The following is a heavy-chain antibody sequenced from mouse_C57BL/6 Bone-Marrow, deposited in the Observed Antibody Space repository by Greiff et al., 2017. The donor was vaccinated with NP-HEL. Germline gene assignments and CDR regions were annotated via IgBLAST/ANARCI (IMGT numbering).Heavy chain of an antibody. V-gene: IGHV1-64*01. D-gene: IGHD2-4*01. CDR3: ARDDYDEEGDY. CDR1: GYTFTSYW. Sequence: VQLQQPGAELVKPGASVKLSCKASGYTFTSYWMHWVKQRPGQGLEWIGMIHPNSGSTNYNEKFKSKATLTVDKSSSTAYMQLSSLTSEDSAVYYCARDDYDEEGDYWGQGTTLTVSS. J-gene: IGHJ2*01. CDR2: IHPNSGST.